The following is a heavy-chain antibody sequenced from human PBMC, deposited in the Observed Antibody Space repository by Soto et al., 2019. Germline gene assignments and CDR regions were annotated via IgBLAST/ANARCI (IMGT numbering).Heavy chain of an antibody. CDR2: IYYSGST. Sequence: SETLSLTCTVSGGSISSGDYYWSWIRQPPGKGLEWIWYIYYSGSTYYNPSLKSRVTISVDTSKNQFSLKLSSVTAADTAVYYCAREGGIVGATTVDYWGQGTLVTVSS. J-gene: IGHJ4*02. V-gene: IGHV4-30-4*01. D-gene: IGHD1-26*01. CDR1: GGSISSGDYY. CDR3: AREGGIVGATTVDY.